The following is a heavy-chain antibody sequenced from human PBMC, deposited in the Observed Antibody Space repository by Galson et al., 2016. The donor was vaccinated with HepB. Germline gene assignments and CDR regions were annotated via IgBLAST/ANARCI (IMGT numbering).Heavy chain of an antibody. V-gene: IGHV3-23*01. Sequence: SLRLSCAASGFTLRRSVMSWIRQAPGKGPEWVSGISETGSDSYYADYVRGRFTISRDNSKNMVYLQLNSLRAEDTALYYCASPSTYWGRGTLVTVSS. CDR2: ISETGSDS. CDR3: ASPSTY. CDR1: GFTLRRSV. J-gene: IGHJ4*02.